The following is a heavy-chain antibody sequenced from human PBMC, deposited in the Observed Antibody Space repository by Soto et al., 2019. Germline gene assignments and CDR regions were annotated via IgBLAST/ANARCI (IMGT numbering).Heavy chain of an antibody. D-gene: IGHD6-19*01. V-gene: IGHV3-23*01. J-gene: IGHJ4*02. Sequence: GGSLRLSCAASGFPFGENAMSWVRQAPGKGLEWVSGISDSGATTYYADSVRGRFTISRDNSKNTLYLQMKSLRAEDSASYYCAKEDTSSVSPDYWGQGALVTVSS. CDR3: AKEDTSSVSPDY. CDR2: ISDSGATT. CDR1: GFPFGENA.